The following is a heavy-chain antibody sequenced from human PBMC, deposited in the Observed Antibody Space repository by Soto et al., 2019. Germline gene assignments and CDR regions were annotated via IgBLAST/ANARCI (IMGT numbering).Heavy chain of an antibody. CDR3: ASILNSGYYYFDY. D-gene: IGHD3-22*01. CDR1: GFTFSSYS. CDR2: ISSSSYI. V-gene: IGHV3-21*01. J-gene: IGHJ4*02. Sequence: GGSLRLSCAASGFTFSSYSMNWVRQAPGKGLEWVSSISSSSYIYYADSVKGRFTISRDNAKNSLYLQMNSLRAEDTAVYYCASILNSGYYYFDYWGQGTLVTVSS.